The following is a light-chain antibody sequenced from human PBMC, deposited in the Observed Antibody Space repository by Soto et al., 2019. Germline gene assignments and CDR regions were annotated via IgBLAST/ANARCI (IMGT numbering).Light chain of an antibody. CDR1: QGISNW. V-gene: IGKV1-12*01. CDR3: QQANSFPYT. Sequence: DIQMTQSPSSVSASVGDRVTITCRASQGISNWLAWYQQKAGKAPKLLIYATSTLQSGVPSRFRGSGSGTEFTHTISSLQPEDVATYYCQQANSFPYTFGQGTKLEIK. CDR2: ATS. J-gene: IGKJ2*01.